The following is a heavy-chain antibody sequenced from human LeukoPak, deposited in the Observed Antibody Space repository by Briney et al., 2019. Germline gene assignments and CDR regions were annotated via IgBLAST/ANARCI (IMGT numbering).Heavy chain of an antibody. CDR2: IWYDGSNK. V-gene: IGHV3-33*06. Sequence: RGSLRLSCAASGFTFSSYGMHWVRQAPGKGLEWVAVIWYDGSNKYYADSVKGRFTISRDNSKNTLYLQMNSLRAEDTAVYYGAKDVIVERGGGIDYWGQGTLVTVSS. CDR3: AKDVIVERGGGIDY. CDR1: GFTFSSYG. J-gene: IGHJ4*02. D-gene: IGHD2-15*01.